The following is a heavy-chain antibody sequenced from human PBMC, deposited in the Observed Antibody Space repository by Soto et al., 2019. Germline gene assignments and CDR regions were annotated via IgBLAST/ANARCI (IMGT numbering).Heavy chain of an antibody. D-gene: IGHD2-21*02. Sequence: QITLKESGPPLVKPTQTLTLTCTFSGFSFTTNGVGVGWIRQPPGKALEWLALVLWDDDERYSSSLKSRLTISKDTVKNQVILIMTNMDPVDTATYYCAHRGHDFHDAFDVWGEGTMVTVSS. CDR2: VLWDDDE. V-gene: IGHV2-5*02. J-gene: IGHJ3*01. CDR3: AHRGHDFHDAFDV. CDR1: GFSFTTNGVG.